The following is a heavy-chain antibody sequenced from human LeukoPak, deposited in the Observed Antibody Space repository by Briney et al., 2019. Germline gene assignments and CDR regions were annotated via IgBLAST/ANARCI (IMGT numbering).Heavy chain of an antibody. D-gene: IGHD2-15*01. J-gene: IGHJ6*03. CDR2: ISYDGSNK. Sequence: GGSLRLSCAASGFTFSSYGMHWVRQAPGKGLEWVAVISYDGSNKYYADSVKGRFTISRDNAKNSLYLQMNSLRAEDTAVYYCAREIPPLGYCSGGSCSYSMDVWGKGTTVTVSS. CDR1: GFTFSSYG. V-gene: IGHV3-30*03. CDR3: AREIPPLGYCSGGSCSYSMDV.